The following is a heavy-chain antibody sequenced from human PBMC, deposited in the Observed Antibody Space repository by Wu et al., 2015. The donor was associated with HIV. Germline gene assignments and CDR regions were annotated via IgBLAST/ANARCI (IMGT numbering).Heavy chain of an antibody. J-gene: IGHJ6*03. CDR3: ARDLRRGSSYSYYYMDV. V-gene: IGHV1-69*05. Sequence: QVQLVQSGAEVKKPGSSVKVSCKASGGTFSSYAISWVRQAPGQGLEWMGGIIPIFGTANYAQKFQGRVTITTDESTSTAYMELSSLRPEDTAVYYCARDLRRGSSYSYYYMDVWGKGTTVTVSS. CDR1: GGTFSSYA. CDR2: IIPIFGTA.